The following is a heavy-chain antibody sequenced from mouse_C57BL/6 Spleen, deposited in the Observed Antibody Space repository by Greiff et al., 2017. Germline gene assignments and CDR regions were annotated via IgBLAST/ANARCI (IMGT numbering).Heavy chain of an antibody. J-gene: IGHJ4*01. CDR2: INPSNGGT. CDR1: GYTFTSYW. CDR3: AREGGLRRAMDY. V-gene: IGHV1-53*01. Sequence: QVQLQQPGTELVKPGASVKLSCKASGYTFTSYWMHWVKQRPGQGLEWIGNINPSNGGTNYNEKFKSKATLTVDKSSSTAYMQLSSLTSEDYAVYYCAREGGLRRAMDYWGQGTSVTVSS. D-gene: IGHD2-4*01.